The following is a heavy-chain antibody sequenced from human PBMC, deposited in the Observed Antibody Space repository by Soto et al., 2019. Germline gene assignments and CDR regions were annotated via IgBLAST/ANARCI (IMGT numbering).Heavy chain of an antibody. V-gene: IGHV4-30-2*02. CDR2: IYHSGST. CDR1: GGSISSGGYS. CDR3: ARYGSGSSVWFDP. D-gene: IGHD3-10*01. Sequence: PSETLSLTCAVSGGSISSGGYSWSWLRQPPGKGLEWIGYIYHSGSTIYNPSLKSRVTISVDTSKNQFSLKLSSVTAADTAVYYCARYGSGSSVWFDPWGQGALVTVSS. J-gene: IGHJ5*02.